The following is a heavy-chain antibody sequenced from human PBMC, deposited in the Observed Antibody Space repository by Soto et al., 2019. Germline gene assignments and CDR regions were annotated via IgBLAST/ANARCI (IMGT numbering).Heavy chain of an antibody. V-gene: IGHV1-69*06. J-gene: IGHJ6*02. Sequence: QVQLVQSGAEAKKPGSSVKVSCKTSGGTFSSYAISWVRQAPGQGLEWMGGIVPLFRTTNYAQKFQGRVTITADTYTYTVYRELSGLISGDTAVYYCARGGYSSTWSNLLDRSGLDVWGQGTTVTVSS. CDR2: IVPLFRTT. CDR1: GGTFSSYA. D-gene: IGHD6-13*01. CDR3: ARGGYSSTWSNLLDRSGLDV.